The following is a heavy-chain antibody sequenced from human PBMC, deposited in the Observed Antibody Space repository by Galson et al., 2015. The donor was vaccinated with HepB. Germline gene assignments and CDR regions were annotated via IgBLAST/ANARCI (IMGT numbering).Heavy chain of an antibody. CDR2: IYSGGST. CDR1: GFTVSSNY. J-gene: IGHJ4*02. CDR3: ARDLGITIFGVGGGLGY. V-gene: IGHV3-53*01. Sequence: SLRLSCAASGFTVSSNYMSWVRQAPGKGLEWVSVIYSGGSTYYADSVKGRFTISRDNSKNTLYLQMNSLRTEDTAVYYCARDLGITIFGVGGGLGYWGQGTLVTVSS. D-gene: IGHD3-3*01.